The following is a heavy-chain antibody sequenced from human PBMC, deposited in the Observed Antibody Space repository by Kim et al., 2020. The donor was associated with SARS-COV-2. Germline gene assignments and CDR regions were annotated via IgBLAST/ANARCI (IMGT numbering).Heavy chain of an antibody. D-gene: IGHD2-2*01. V-gene: IGHV3-33*01. J-gene: IGHJ3*02. CDR1: GFTFSSYA. Sequence: GGSLRLSCAASGFTFSSYAMHWVRQAPGKGLEWVAVIWYDGSNKYYADSVKGRFTISRDNSKNTLYLQMNSLRAEDTAVYYCSTLLGSSEGAFDIGGQGT. CDR3: STLLGSSEGAFDI. CDR2: IWYDGSNK.